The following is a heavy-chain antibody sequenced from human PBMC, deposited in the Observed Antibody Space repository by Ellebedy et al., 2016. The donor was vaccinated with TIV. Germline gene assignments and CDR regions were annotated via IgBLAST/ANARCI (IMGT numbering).Heavy chain of an antibody. V-gene: IGHV3-23*01. CDR1: GFTFSSYA. D-gene: IGHD6-19*01. CDR3: ARVEQLEGWTSGWLYYFDY. J-gene: IGHJ4*02. Sequence: GGSLRLSXAASGFTFSSYAMSWVRQAPGKGLEWVSAISGSGGSTYYADSVKGRFTISRDNAKNSLYLQMNSLRAEDTAVYYCARVEQLEGWTSGWLYYFDYWGQGTLVTVSS. CDR2: ISGSGGST.